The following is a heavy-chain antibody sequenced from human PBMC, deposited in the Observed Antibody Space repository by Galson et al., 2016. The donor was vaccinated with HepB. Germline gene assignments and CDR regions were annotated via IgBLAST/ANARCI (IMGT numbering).Heavy chain of an antibody. J-gene: IGHJ6*02. CDR1: GFSLNTRGVG. V-gene: IGHV2-5*02. CDR3: AKSLCGVVCLSYYPSHYYYGLEV. D-gene: IGHD2-21*01. CDR2: VYWDDDK. Sequence: PALVKPTQTLTLTCTFSGFSLNTRGVGVGWIRQAPQKAPGWLALVYWDDDKRSSPSLRDRLTITKDTSKKQVVLTITNMDPVDTPTYYCAKSLCGVVCLSYYPSHYYYGLEVWGQGTTVTVSS.